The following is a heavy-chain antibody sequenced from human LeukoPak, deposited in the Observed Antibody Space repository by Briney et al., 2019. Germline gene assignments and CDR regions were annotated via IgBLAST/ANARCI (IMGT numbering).Heavy chain of an antibody. CDR1: GYTFTVYY. CDR2: INPNSGGT. CDR3: AGDRDFWSGTSPFHV. D-gene: IGHD3-3*01. V-gene: IGHV1-2*02. J-gene: IGHJ3*01. Sequence: ASVKVSRKASGYTFTVYYIHWVRQASGQGLEWVGWINPNSGGTNYAQKFQGRVTMTSDASISTAYMELSRLRSDDTAVYYCAGDRDFWSGTSPFHVWGQGTMVAVSS.